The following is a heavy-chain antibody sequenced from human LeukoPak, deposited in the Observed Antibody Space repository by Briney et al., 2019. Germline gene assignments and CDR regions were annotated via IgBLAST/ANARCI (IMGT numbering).Heavy chain of an antibody. J-gene: IGHJ6*04. CDR3: AELGITMIGGV. Sequence: PGGSLRLSCAASGFTFSSYEMNWVRQAPGKGLEWVSSISSSSTYTYYGDSVKGRFTISRDNAKNSLYLQMNSLRAEDTAVYYCAELGITMIGGVWGKGTTVTISS. CDR2: ISSSSTYT. CDR1: GFTFSSYE. V-gene: IGHV3-21*01. D-gene: IGHD3-10*02.